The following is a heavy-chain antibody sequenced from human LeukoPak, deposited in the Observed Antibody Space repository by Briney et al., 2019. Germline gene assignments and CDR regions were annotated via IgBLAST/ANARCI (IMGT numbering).Heavy chain of an antibody. CDR2: MNPNSGNT. CDR3: ARSGITIFTYYYYMDV. D-gene: IGHD3-9*01. V-gene: IGHV1-8*03. Sequence: GASVKVSCKTSGYTFTSYDINWVRQATGQGLEWMGWMNPNSGNTGYAQKFQGRVTITRNTSISTAYMELSSLRSEDTAVYYCARSGITIFTYYYYMDVWGKGTTVTVSS. J-gene: IGHJ6*03. CDR1: GYTFTSYD.